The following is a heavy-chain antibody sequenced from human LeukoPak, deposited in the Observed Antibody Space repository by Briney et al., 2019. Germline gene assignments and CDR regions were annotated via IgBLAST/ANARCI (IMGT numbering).Heavy chain of an antibody. V-gene: IGHV1-2*02. CDR3: AREPHIYYGSGSHWDY. Sequence: ASVKVSCKASGYTFTGYYMHWVRQAPGQGLEWMGWINPNSGGTNYAQKFQGRVTMTRDTSISTAYMELSRLRSEDTAFYYCAREPHIYYGSGSHWDYWGQGTLVTVSS. CDR1: GYTFTGYY. CDR2: INPNSGGT. J-gene: IGHJ4*02. D-gene: IGHD3-10*01.